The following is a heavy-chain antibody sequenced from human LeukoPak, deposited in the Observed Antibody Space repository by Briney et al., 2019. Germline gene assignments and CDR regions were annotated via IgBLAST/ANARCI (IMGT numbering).Heavy chain of an antibody. CDR2: IYHSGST. CDR3: ASIEGRRYQLLKRRNYFDY. CDR1: GGSISSYY. J-gene: IGHJ4*02. Sequence: SETLSLTCTVSGGSISSYYWTWIRQPPGKGLEWIGYIYHSGSTYYNPSLKSRVTISVDRSKNQFSLKLSSVTAADTAVYYCASIEGRRYQLLKRRNYFDYWGQGTLVTVSS. V-gene: IGHV4-59*12. D-gene: IGHD2-2*01.